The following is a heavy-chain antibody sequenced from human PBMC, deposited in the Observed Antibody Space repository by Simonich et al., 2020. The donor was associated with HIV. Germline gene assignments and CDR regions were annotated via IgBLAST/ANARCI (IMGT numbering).Heavy chain of an antibody. J-gene: IGHJ4*02. Sequence: EVQLVESGGGLVKPGGSLRLSCAASGFTLTNAWMSWVRQAPGKGLDWLGRIKSTSDGGTTYYAAPLKGRFTISRDESKNTLYLQMNSLKTEDTAVYYCTTDDYSYYFHYWGQGTLVTVSS. CDR2: IKSTSDGGTT. CDR1: GFTLTNAW. D-gene: IGHD2-15*01. V-gene: IGHV3-15*01. CDR3: TTDDYSYYFHY.